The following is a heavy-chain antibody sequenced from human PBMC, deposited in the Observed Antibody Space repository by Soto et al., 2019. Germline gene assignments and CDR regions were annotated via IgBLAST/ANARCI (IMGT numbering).Heavy chain of an antibody. J-gene: IGHJ4*02. V-gene: IGHV3-23*01. CDR2: ISGSGGST. D-gene: IGHD5-18*01. CDR1: GFTFSSYA. CDR3: ARDPFPSHFYSYGTHYCDY. Sequence: EVQLLESGGGLVQPGGSLRLSCAASGFTFSSYAMSWVRQAPGKGLEWVSAISGSGGSTYYADSVKGRFTISRDNSKNTLYLQMNSLRAEDTAVYYCARDPFPSHFYSYGTHYCDYWGQGTLVTVSS.